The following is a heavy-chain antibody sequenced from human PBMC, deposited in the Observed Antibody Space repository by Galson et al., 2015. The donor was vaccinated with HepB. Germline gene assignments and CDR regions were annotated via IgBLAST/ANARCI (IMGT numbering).Heavy chain of an antibody. J-gene: IGHJ6*02. D-gene: IGHD1-7*01. CDR1: GYTFSNYN. Sequence: SVKVSCKASGYTFSNYNIAWVRQAPGQGLEWMGRISGYNGNTNYAQKLQGRVTMTTDTSTSTAYMESRSLRSDDTAVYYCARDSRLELQLNNYYSYGMDVWGQGTAVVVS. CDR3: ARDSRLELQLNNYYSYGMDV. V-gene: IGHV1-18*04. CDR2: ISGYNGNT.